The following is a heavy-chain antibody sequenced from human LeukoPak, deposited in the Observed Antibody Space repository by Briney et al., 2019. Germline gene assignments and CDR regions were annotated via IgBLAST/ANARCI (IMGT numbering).Heavy chain of an antibody. CDR2: TRYDGSNK. J-gene: IGHJ4*02. V-gene: IGHV3-30*02. CDR3: AKGPSEWFDY. CDR1: GFTFSSYW. D-gene: IGHD2-8*01. Sequence: GGSLRLSCAASGFTFSSYWMSWVRQAPGKGLEWVAFTRYDGSNKYYADSVKGRFTISRDNSKNTLYLQMNSLRAEDTAVHYCAKGPSEWFDYWGQGTLVTVSS.